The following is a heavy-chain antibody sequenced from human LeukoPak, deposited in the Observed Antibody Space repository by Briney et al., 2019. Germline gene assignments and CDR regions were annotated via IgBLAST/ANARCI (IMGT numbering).Heavy chain of an antibody. V-gene: IGHV4-4*07. J-gene: IGHJ3*02. CDR2: IYTSGST. Sequence: MTSETLSLTCTVSGGSINNYYWSWIRQPAGKGLEWIGRIYTSGSTNYNPSLKSRVTMSVDTSKSQFSLKLTSVTAADTAVYYCARDSSGPYFLDGFDIWGQGTMVTVSS. D-gene: IGHD2-8*02. CDR3: ARDSSGPYFLDGFDI. CDR1: GGSINNYY.